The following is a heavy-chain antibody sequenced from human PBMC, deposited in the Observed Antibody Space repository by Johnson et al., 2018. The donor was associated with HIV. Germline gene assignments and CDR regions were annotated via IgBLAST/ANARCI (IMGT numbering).Heavy chain of an antibody. J-gene: IGHJ3*02. V-gene: IGHV3-13*01. CDR1: GFTFSSYD. D-gene: IGHD3-22*01. CDR2: IGTAGDT. Sequence: VPLVESGGGLVQPGGSLRLACAASGFTFSSYDMHWVRQATGKGLELVSAIGTAGDTYYPGSVKGRFTISRENAKNSLYLQMNSLRGGDTAVYYCARANFNYYDSSGPDGHDAFDIWGQGTMVTVSS. CDR3: ARANFNYYDSSGPDGHDAFDI.